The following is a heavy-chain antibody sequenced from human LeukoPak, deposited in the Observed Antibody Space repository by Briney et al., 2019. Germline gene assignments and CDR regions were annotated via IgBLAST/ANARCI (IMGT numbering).Heavy chain of an antibody. V-gene: IGHV3-20*04. CDR2: INWNGDT. Sequence: GGSLRLSCAASGFTFDDYDMTWVRQAPGKGLEWVSGINWNGDTAYADSVKGRFTISRDNAKKFLYLQMNSLRAEDTAVYYCARDLMTWGQGTLVTVSS. CDR3: ARDLMT. J-gene: IGHJ4*02. CDR1: GFTFDDYD.